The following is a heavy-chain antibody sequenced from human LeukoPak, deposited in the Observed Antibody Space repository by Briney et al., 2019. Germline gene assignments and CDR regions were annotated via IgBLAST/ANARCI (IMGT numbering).Heavy chain of an antibody. CDR1: GFTFSSYV. CDR2: IRYDGSNK. V-gene: IGHV3-30*02. CDR3: AKSRGYYYYYMDV. J-gene: IGHJ6*03. Sequence: GGSLRLSCAASGFTFSSYVMHWVRQAPGKGLEWVAFIRYDGSNKYYSDSVKGRFTISRDNSKNTLYLQMNSLRAEDTAVYYCAKSRGYYYYYMDVWGKGTTVTVSS. D-gene: IGHD6-6*01.